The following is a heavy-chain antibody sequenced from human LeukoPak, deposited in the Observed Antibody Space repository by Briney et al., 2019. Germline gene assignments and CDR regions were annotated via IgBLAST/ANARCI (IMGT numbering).Heavy chain of an antibody. Sequence: SETLSLTCIVSGGSISSYYWSWIRQPSGKGLEWIGRIYTSGSTNYNPSLKSRVTMSVDTSQNQFSLKLSSVTAADTAVYYCARDLGGNYGSGRLNWFDPWGQETLVTVSS. CDR1: GGSISSYY. CDR3: ARDLGGNYGSGRLNWFDP. J-gene: IGHJ5*02. V-gene: IGHV4-4*07. CDR2: IYTSGST. D-gene: IGHD3-10*01.